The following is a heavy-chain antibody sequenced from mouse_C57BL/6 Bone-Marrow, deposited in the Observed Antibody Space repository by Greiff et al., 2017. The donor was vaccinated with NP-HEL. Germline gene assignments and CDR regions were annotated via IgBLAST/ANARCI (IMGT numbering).Heavy chain of an antibody. Sequence: EVKLMESGGGLVQPGESLKLSCESNEYEFPSHDMSWVRKTPEKRLELVAAINSDGGSTYYPDTMERRFIISRDNTKKTLYLQMSSLRSEDTALYYCAREGDGVYYYAMDYWGQGTSVTVSS. CDR1: EYEFPSHD. D-gene: IGHD2-3*01. J-gene: IGHJ4*01. V-gene: IGHV5-2*01. CDR2: INSDGGST. CDR3: AREGDGVYYYAMDY.